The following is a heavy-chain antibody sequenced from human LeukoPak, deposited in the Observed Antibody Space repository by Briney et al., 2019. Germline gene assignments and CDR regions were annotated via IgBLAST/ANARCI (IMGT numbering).Heavy chain of an antibody. CDR3: ARDQYYYGSAEGY. Sequence: ASVKVSCKASGYTFTNYAMHWVRQAPGQRLEWMGWINAGNGNTKYSQKFQGRVTITRDTSASTAYMELSSLRSEDTAVYYCARDQYYYGSAEGYWGQGTLVTVSS. D-gene: IGHD3-10*01. J-gene: IGHJ4*02. V-gene: IGHV1-3*01. CDR1: GYTFTNYA. CDR2: INAGNGNT.